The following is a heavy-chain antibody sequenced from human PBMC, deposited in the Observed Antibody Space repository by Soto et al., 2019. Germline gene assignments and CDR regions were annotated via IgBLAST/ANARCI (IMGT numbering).Heavy chain of an antibody. J-gene: IGHJ3*02. Sequence: EVQLVESGGGLVKPGGSLRLSCAASGFTFSNAWMNWVRQAPGKGLEWVGRIKSKTDGGTTDYAATVKGRFTISRDDSKNTLYLQMNSLKTEDTAVYYCNGYCDSSGYYCDAFDIWGQRTMVTVSS. CDR3: NGYCDSSGYYCDAFDI. V-gene: IGHV3-15*07. CDR1: GFTFSNAW. CDR2: IKSKTDGGTT. D-gene: IGHD3-22*01.